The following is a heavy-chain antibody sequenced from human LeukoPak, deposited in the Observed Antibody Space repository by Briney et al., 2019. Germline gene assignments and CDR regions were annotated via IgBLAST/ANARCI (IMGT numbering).Heavy chain of an antibody. Sequence: GSLRLSCAASGFTFSSYGMSWVRQAPGKGLEWVSAISGSGGSTYYADSVRGRFTISRDNSKNTLYLQMNSLRAEDTAVYYCAKEGWFGEWGAYWGQGTLVTVSS. CDR1: GFTFSSYG. J-gene: IGHJ4*02. V-gene: IGHV3-23*01. CDR3: AKEGWFGEWGAY. D-gene: IGHD3-10*01. CDR2: ISGSGGST.